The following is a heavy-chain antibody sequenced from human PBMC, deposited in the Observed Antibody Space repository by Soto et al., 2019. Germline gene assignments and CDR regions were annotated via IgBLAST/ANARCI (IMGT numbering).Heavy chain of an antibody. J-gene: IGHJ4*02. Sequence: GGSLRLSCAASGFTFSSHAMSWVRQAPGKGLEWVSAISGSGGSTYYADSVKGRFTISRDNSKNTLYLQMNSLRAEDTAVYYCAKVEARSGSYFDYWGQGTLVTVSS. V-gene: IGHV3-23*01. CDR1: GFTFSSHA. CDR2: ISGSGGST. D-gene: IGHD1-26*01. CDR3: AKVEARSGSYFDY.